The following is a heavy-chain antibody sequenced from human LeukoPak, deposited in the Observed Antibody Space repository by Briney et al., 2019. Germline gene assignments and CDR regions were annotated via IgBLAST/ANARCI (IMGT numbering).Heavy chain of an antibody. CDR3: AKTSYCSSTSCFEYFPQ. Sequence: ASVKVSCKASGYTLTSYDITWVRQAPGQGLEWMGWISAYNHNTNYAQKFQGRVTMTTDTSTSTAYMELRGLRSDDTAVYYCAKTSYCSSTSCFEYFPQWGQGTLVTVSS. D-gene: IGHD2-2*01. V-gene: IGHV1-18*01. CDR1: GYTLTSYD. J-gene: IGHJ1*01. CDR2: ISAYNHNT.